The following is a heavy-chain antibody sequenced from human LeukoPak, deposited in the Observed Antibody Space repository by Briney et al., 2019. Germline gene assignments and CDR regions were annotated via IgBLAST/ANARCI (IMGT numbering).Heavy chain of an antibody. CDR2: ISYDGSNK. Sequence: GRSLRLSCAASGFTFSSYGMYWVRQAPGKGLEWVAVISYDGSNKYYADSVKGRFTISRDNSKNTLYLQMNSLRAEDTAVYYCAKESHYYGMDVWGQGTTVTVSS. CDR1: GFTFSSYG. J-gene: IGHJ6*02. V-gene: IGHV3-30*18. CDR3: AKESHYYGMDV.